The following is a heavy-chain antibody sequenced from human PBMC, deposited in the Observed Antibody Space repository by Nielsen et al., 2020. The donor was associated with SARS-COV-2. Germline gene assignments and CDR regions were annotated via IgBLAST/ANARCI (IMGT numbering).Heavy chain of an antibody. CDR2: INPSGGST. V-gene: IGHV1-46*01. D-gene: IGHD3-3*01. J-gene: IGHJ6*02. Sequence: WVRQAPGQGLEWMEIINPSGGSTSYAQKFQGRVTMTRDTSISTAYMELSRLRSDDTAVYYCAREEGITIFGVVINDYYYGMDVWGQGTTVTVSS. CDR3: AREEGITIFGVVINDYYYGMDV.